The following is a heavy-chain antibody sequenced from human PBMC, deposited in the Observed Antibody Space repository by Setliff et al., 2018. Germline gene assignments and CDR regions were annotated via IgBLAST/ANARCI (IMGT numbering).Heavy chain of an antibody. Sequence: SETLSLTCSVFGDSLTRSSSWWGWIRQPAGKGLEWIGNFYSSGTTKYNPSLKSRVTISVDTSKRQFSLNLLSVTAADTAVYYCARMSRYSEFWSGYAEDYYSSYIDVWGTGATVTVSS. J-gene: IGHJ6*03. CDR1: GDSLTRSSSW. V-gene: IGHV4-61*05. CDR2: FYSSGTT. CDR3: ARMSRYSEFWSGYAEDYYSSYIDV. D-gene: IGHD3-3*01.